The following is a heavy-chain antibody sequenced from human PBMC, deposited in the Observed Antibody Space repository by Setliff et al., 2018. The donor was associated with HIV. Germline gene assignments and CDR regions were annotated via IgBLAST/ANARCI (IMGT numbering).Heavy chain of an antibody. V-gene: IGHV1-46*01. Sequence: ASVKVSCKASGYTFTRYFMHCVRQAPGQGLEWLGMINPSGGSTSYAQKFQGRVTMTGDTSTNTLYMELSSLRSEDTAVYYCARGWEGGMDYWGQGTLVTVSS. CDR1: GYTFTRYF. J-gene: IGHJ4*02. D-gene: IGHD1-26*01. CDR2: INPSGGST. CDR3: ARGWEGGMDY.